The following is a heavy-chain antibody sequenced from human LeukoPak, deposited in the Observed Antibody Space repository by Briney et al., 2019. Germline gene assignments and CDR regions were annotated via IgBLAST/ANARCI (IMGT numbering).Heavy chain of an antibody. Sequence: GGSLRLSCAASGFTFSSYAMSWVRQAPGKGLEWVSGINWSGGSTGYADPLRGRFTISRDNAKNSLYLQMDSLRAEDTALYYCVRAPITSPFYFDYWGQGTLVTVSS. J-gene: IGHJ4*02. CDR3: VRAPITSPFYFDY. V-gene: IGHV3-20*04. D-gene: IGHD2-2*01. CDR1: GFTFSSYA. CDR2: INWSGGST.